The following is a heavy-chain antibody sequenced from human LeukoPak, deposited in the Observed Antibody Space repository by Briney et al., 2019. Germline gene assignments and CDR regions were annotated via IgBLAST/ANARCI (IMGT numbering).Heavy chain of an antibody. CDR3: ARGRLMTSYFDY. J-gene: IGHJ4*02. Sequence: ASVKVSCKASGYTFISNYIHWVRQAPGQGLEWMAIINPSGGSTNYAQKFQGRVTMTRDMSTSTVYMELSSLRSEDTAMYYCARGRLMTSYFDYWGQGTLVTVSS. D-gene: IGHD3-16*01. CDR1: GYTFISNY. V-gene: IGHV1-46*01. CDR2: INPSGGST.